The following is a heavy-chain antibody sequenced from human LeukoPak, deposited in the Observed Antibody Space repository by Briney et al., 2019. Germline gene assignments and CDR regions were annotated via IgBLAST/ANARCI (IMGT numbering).Heavy chain of an antibody. J-gene: IGHJ6*03. CDR2: ISSSSSYI. V-gene: IGHV3-21*01. CDR1: GFTFSSYS. CDR3: AKAGDYYYYYMDV. Sequence: GGSLRLSCAASGFTFSSYSMNWVRQAPGKGLEWVSSISSSSSYIYYADSVKGRFTISRDNSKNTLYLQMNSLRPEDTAVYYCAKAGDYYYYYMDVWGKGTTVTISS.